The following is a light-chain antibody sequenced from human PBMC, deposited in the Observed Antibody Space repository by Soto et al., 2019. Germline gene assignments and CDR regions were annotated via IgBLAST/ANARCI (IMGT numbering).Light chain of an antibody. V-gene: IGKV1-5*03. Sequence: DIQMTQSPSTLSASVGDRVTITCRASQSISTYLAWYQRKPGNAPKLLIYKASNLQSGVPSRFSGSGSGTEFTLTISSLQPDDFATYYCQQYNSYSPYTFGQGTNLEIK. CDR1: QSISTY. CDR2: KAS. J-gene: IGKJ2*01. CDR3: QQYNSYSPYT.